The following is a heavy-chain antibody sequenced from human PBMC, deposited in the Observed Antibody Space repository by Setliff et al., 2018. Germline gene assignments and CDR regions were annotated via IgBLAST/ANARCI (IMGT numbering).Heavy chain of an antibody. CDR1: GYTFTSYG. J-gene: IGHJ6*02. D-gene: IGHD5-12*01. Sequence: ASVKVSCKASGYTFTSYGISWVRQAPGQGLEWMGWISAYNGNTNYAQELQGRVTMTTDTSTSTAYMELRSLRSDDTAVYYCARVRGGSTLLYYYYGMDVWGQGTTVTV. CDR3: ARVRGGSTLLYYYYGMDV. V-gene: IGHV1-18*01. CDR2: ISAYNGNT.